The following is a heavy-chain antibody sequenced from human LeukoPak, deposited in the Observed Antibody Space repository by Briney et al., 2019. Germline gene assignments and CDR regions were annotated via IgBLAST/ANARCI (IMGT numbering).Heavy chain of an antibody. J-gene: IGHJ4*02. Sequence: GASVKVSCKPSGYTFASSGISWVRQAPGQGLEWMGWISASNGNTNYAQNLQGRVTMTTDTSTGTAYMELRSLRSDDTAVYYCAREIPYPDCGSSDCYGPWDYWGQGTLVTVSS. D-gene: IGHD2-2*01. CDR3: AREIPYPDCGSSDCYGPWDY. V-gene: IGHV1-18*01. CDR2: ISASNGNT. CDR1: GYTFASSG.